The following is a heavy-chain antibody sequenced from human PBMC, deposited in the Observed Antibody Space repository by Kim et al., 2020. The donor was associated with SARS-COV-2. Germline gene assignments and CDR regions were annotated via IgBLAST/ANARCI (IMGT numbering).Heavy chain of an antibody. D-gene: IGHD3-22*01. V-gene: IGHV3-48*02. J-gene: IGHJ4*02. Sequence: RFTISRDNAKNSLYLQMNSLRDEDTAVYYCARGAHTQAYYYDSSGYYYGYWGQGTLVTVSS. CDR3: ARGAHTQAYYYDSSGYYYGY.